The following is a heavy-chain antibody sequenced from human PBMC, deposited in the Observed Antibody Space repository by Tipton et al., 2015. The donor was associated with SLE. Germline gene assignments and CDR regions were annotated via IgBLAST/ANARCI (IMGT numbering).Heavy chain of an antibody. Sequence: TLSLTCTVSGVSISSGDYWSWVRQPPGEGLEWIGDISHSGNTTYNPSLRSRVTISVDKSKNQFSLRLNSLTDADTAMYFCARGKSSRFCDGGVYFDHWGQGSLVTVSS. D-gene: IGHD6-13*01. CDR1: GVSISSGDY. CDR2: ISHSGNT. CDR3: ARGKSSRFCDGGVYFDH. J-gene: IGHJ4*02. V-gene: IGHV4-4*01.